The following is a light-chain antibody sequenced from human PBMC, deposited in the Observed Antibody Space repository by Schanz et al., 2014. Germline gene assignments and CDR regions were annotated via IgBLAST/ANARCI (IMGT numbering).Light chain of an antibody. J-gene: IGLJ3*02. CDR3: LLYYGGANWV. V-gene: IGLV7-43*01. CDR1: TGAVTSGYY. CDR2: SSN. Sequence: QTVVTQEPSLTVSPGGTVTLTCASSTGAVTSGYYPNWFQQKPGQAPRALIYSSNSRHSWTPARFSGSLLGGKAALTLSGVQPEDEAEYYCLLYYGGANWVFGGGTKLTVL.